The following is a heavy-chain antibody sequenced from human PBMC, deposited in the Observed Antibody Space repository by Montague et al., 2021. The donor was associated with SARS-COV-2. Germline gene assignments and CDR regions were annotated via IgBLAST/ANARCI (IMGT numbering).Heavy chain of an antibody. CDR1: GDSFNSPKYY. CDR3: ARGSYASGSYHAFDI. CDR2: SYYSGTT. Sequence: SETLSLTCTVSGDSFNSPKYYCAWIRQPPGKGLEWIGSSYYSGTTYDNPSLRSQVTMSVDTSKTQFSLKMNSVTAADTAVYYCARGSYASGSYHAFDIWSQGTVVAVSS. J-gene: IGHJ3*02. D-gene: IGHD3-10*01. V-gene: IGHV4-39*01.